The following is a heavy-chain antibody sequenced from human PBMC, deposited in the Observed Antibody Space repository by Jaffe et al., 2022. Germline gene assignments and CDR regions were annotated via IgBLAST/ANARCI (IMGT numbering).Heavy chain of an antibody. D-gene: IGHD3-10*01. J-gene: IGHJ5*02. CDR2: INPNSGGT. V-gene: IGHV1-2*02. Sequence: QVQLVQSGAEVKKPGASVKVSCKASGYTFTGYYMHWVRQAPGQGLEWMGWINPNSGGTNYAQKFQGRVTMTRDTSISTAYMELSRLRSDDTAVYYCARSLDYYGSGSYYNWFDPWGQGTLVTVSS. CDR1: GYTFTGYY. CDR3: ARSLDYYGSGSYYNWFDP.